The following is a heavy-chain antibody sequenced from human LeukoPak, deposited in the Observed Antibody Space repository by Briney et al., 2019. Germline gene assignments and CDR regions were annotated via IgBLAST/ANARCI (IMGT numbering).Heavy chain of an antibody. CDR2: ISSSSSYI. CDR1: GFTFSSYS. CDR3: ARAAEDGSLDY. J-gene: IGHJ4*02. V-gene: IGHV3-21*01. Sequence: GGSLRLSCAASGFTFSSYSMIWVRQPPGKGLEWVSSISSSSSYIYYADSLKGRFTISRDNAKNSLFLQMSSLRAEDTAVYYCARAAEDGSLDYWGQGTLVTVSS.